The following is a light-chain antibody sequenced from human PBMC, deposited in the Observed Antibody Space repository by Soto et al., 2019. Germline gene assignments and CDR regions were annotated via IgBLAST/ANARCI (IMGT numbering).Light chain of an antibody. Sequence: EILMTQSPATLSVSPGERAGLYCRASQSVSTNLAWYQQNHGQAPRILIYAASTRDTGIPARFSGSGSGTEFTLPLSSLQSEDSEVYHCQQYNKWPLTFGGGTKVDIK. CDR2: AAS. V-gene: IGKV3-15*01. J-gene: IGKJ4*01. CDR1: QSVSTN. CDR3: QQYNKWPLT.